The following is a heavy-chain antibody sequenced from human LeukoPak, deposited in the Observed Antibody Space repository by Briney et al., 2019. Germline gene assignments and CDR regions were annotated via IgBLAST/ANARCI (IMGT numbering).Heavy chain of an antibody. CDR3: ARDRDNQIYYYYYGMDV. Sequence: SETLSLTCTVSGGSISSYYWSWIRQPPGKGLEWIGYIYYSGSTNYNPSLKSRVAISVDTSKNQFSLKLSSVTAADTAVYYCARDRDNQIYYYYYGMDVWAKGPRSPSP. CDR1: GGSISSYY. J-gene: IGHJ6*02. V-gene: IGHV4-59*01. CDR2: IYYSGST. D-gene: IGHD1-14*01.